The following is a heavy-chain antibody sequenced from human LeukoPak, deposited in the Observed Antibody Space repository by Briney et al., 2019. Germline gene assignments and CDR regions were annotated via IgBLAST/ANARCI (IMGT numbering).Heavy chain of an antibody. Sequence: KPGASVKVSCKASGYTFTSYAMHWVRQAPGQRLEWMGWINAGNGNTKYSQKFQGRVTITRDTSASTAYMELSSLRSEDTAVYYCARARQWLAYFDYWGQGTLVTASS. CDR2: INAGNGNT. D-gene: IGHD6-19*01. V-gene: IGHV1-3*01. CDR1: GYTFTSYA. CDR3: ARARQWLAYFDY. J-gene: IGHJ4*02.